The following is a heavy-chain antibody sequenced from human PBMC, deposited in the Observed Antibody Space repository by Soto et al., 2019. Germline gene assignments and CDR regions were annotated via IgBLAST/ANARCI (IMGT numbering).Heavy chain of an antibody. J-gene: IGHJ4*02. CDR2: IYWNDDK. CDR3: AHGGGTARVHDY. D-gene: IGHD5-18*01. V-gene: IGHV2-5*01. Sequence: QITLKESGPTLVQPTQTLTLTCTFSGFSLSTSGVGVGWIRQPPGKALEWLALIYWNDDKRYSPSLKSRLTITKDTAKNQVVLTRTNMDPVDTATYYCAHGGGTARVHDYWGQGTLVTVSS. CDR1: GFSLSTSGVG.